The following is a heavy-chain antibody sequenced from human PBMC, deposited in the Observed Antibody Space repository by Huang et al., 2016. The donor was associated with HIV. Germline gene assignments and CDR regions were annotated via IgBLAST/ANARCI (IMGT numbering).Heavy chain of an antibody. CDR2: FDPEIGAT. Sequence: QVQLVQSRAEVKKPGAPVKVSCKVSEYTLTELSIPGVRPPAGKGFEWMGGFDPEIGATIYAQKFQGRVTMTDDTSTETAFMELSGLRPEDTAVYYCATGFDVFFDFWGQGTLVTVSS. J-gene: IGHJ4*02. V-gene: IGHV1-24*01. CDR1: EYTLTELS. CDR3: ATGFDVFFDF. D-gene: IGHD3-9*01.